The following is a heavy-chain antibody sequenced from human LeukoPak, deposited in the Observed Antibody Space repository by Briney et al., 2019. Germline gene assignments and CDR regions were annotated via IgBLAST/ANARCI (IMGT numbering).Heavy chain of an antibody. CDR3: ARAGRVGELLSYYFDY. Sequence: GGSLRLSCAASGFTFSSYSMNWVRQAPGKGLEWVSSISSGSSYIYYADSVKGRFTISRDNAKNSLYLQMNSLRAEDTAVYYCARAGRVGELLSYYFDYWGQGTLVTVSS. J-gene: IGHJ4*02. D-gene: IGHD3-10*01. V-gene: IGHV3-21*01. CDR1: GFTFSSYS. CDR2: ISSGSSYI.